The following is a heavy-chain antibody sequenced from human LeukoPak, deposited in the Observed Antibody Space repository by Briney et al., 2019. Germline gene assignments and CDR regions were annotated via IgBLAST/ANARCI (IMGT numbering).Heavy chain of an antibody. Sequence: GGSLRLSCAASGFTLSSYAMSWVRQAPGKGLGWVSAISGSGGSTYYADSVKGRFTISRDNSKNTLYLQMNSLRAEDTAVYYCAKEPRDYDFWSGYYPYFDYWGQGTLVTVSS. D-gene: IGHD3-3*01. CDR2: ISGSGGST. J-gene: IGHJ4*02. V-gene: IGHV3-23*01. CDR1: GFTLSSYA. CDR3: AKEPRDYDFWSGYYPYFDY.